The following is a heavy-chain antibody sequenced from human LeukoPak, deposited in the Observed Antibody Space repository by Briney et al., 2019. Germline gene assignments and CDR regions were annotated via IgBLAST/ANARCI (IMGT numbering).Heavy chain of an antibody. Sequence: GASVKVSCKASGYTFTSYYMHWVRQAPGQGLEWMGIINPSGGSTSYAQKFQGRVTMTRDMSTSTVYMELSSLRSEDTAVYYCARDHDYGDYRILSYFDYWGQGTLVTVSS. D-gene: IGHD4-17*01. CDR3: ARDHDYGDYRILSYFDY. CDR1: GYTFTSYY. J-gene: IGHJ4*02. CDR2: INPSGGST. V-gene: IGHV1-46*01.